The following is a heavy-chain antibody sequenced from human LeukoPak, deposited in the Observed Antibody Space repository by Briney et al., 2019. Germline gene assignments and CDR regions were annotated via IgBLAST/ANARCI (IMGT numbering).Heavy chain of an antibody. CDR3: ARGRSWTLRYYYYMDV. D-gene: IGHD2-15*01. CDR1: GGSISSSNW. Sequence: PSGTLSLTCAVSGGSISSSNWWSWVRPPPGKGLEWIGEINHSGSTNYNPSLKSRVTISVDTSKNQFSLKLSSVTAADTAVYYCARGRSWTLRYYYYMDVWGKGTTVTVSS. J-gene: IGHJ6*03. V-gene: IGHV4-4*02. CDR2: INHSGST.